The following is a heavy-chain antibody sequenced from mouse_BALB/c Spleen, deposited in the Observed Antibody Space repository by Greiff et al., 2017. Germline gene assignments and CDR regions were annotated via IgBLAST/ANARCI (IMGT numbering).Heavy chain of an antibody. D-gene: IGHD1-1*01. CDR2: ISYSGST. Sequence: EVQLVESGPSLVKPSQTLSLTCSVTGDSITSGYWNWIRKFPGNKLEYMGYISYSGSTYYNPSLKSRISITRDTSKNQYYLQLNSVTTEDTATYYCARYLGPDYGSYYYAMDYWGQGTSVTVSS. V-gene: IGHV3-8*02. CDR3: ARYLGPDYGSYYYAMDY. CDR1: GDSITSGY. J-gene: IGHJ4*01.